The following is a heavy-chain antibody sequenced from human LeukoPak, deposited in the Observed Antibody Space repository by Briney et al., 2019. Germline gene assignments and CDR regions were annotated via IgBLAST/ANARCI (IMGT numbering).Heavy chain of an antibody. CDR3: AKGRKKISEYYDFWSGSPIYSDHYFDY. V-gene: IGHV3-23*01. CDR1: GFTFSSYA. D-gene: IGHD3-3*01. Sequence: GGSLRLSCAASGFTFSSYAMSWVRQAPGKGLEWVSAISGSGGSTYYADSVKGRFTISRDNSKNTLYLQMNSLRAEDTAVYYCAKGRKKISEYYDFWSGSPIYSDHYFDYWGQGTLVTVSS. J-gene: IGHJ4*02. CDR2: ISGSGGST.